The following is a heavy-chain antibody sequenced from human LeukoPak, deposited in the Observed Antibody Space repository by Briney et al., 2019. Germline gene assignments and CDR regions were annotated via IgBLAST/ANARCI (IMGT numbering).Heavy chain of an antibody. CDR1: DTVNHYH. CDR2: VHTTSGNT. CDR3: ARELRNIGEYYFDY. J-gene: IGHJ4*02. V-gene: IGHV4-4*07. D-gene: IGHD1-14*01. Sequence: SETLSLTCSVDTVNHYHWNWVRQSAGTGLEWIGRVHTTSGNTFANPSLWDRVTVSIDTTKNEFLLQLTSMTAADTAVYHCARELRNIGEYYFDYWGQGVPVTVSS.